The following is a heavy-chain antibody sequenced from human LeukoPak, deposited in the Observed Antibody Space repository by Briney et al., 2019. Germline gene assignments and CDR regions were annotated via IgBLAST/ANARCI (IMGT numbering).Heavy chain of an antibody. CDR3: ARHYCSSTSCDKYFDY. V-gene: IGHV3-11*03. D-gene: IGHD2-2*02. J-gene: IGHJ4*02. CDR2: ISTSSTYT. Sequence: PGGSLRLSCAVAGFTFRDHYLSWIRQAPGKGLEWVSYISTSSTYTSYADSVKGRFTISRDNAKNSLYLQMNSLRAEDTAVYYCARHYCSSTSCDKYFDYWGQGTLVTVSS. CDR1: GFTFRDHY.